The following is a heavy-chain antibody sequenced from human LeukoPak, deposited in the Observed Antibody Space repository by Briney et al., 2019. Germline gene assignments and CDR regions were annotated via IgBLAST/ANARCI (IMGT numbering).Heavy chain of an antibody. J-gene: IGHJ4*02. CDR3: AKGQYSSGWYLFDY. CDR1: GFTFSSYA. Sequence: GGSLRLSCAASGFTFSSYAMSWVRQAPGKGREWVSAISGSGGSTYYADSVKGRFTISRDNSKNTLYLQMNSLRAEDTAVYYCAKGQYSSGWYLFDYWGQGTLVTVSS. D-gene: IGHD6-19*01. V-gene: IGHV3-23*01. CDR2: ISGSGGST.